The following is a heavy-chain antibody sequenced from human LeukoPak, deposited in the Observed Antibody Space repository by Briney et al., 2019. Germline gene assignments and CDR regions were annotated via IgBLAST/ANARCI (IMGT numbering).Heavy chain of an antibody. J-gene: IGHJ4*02. Sequence: SVKVSCKASGGTFSSYAISWVRQAPGQGLEWMGRIIPIFGTANYAQKLQGRFTITTDESTSTAYMELSSLRSEDTAVYYCARELYYYDSSGHFDYWGQGTLVTVSS. CDR3: ARELYYYDSSGHFDY. CDR1: GGTFSSYA. V-gene: IGHV1-69*05. CDR2: IIPIFGTA. D-gene: IGHD3-22*01.